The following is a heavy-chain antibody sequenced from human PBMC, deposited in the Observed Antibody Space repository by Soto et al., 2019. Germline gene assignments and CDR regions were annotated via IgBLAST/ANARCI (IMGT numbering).Heavy chain of an antibody. D-gene: IGHD3-16*01. V-gene: IGHV3-30*03. CDR1: GFTFRNYG. J-gene: IGHJ5*02. CDR3: ARAYAGNWFDP. Sequence: QVLLVESGGGVVQPGRSLRLSCTASGFTFRNYGMQWVRQAPGKGLEWVAVMSYDESQKYYVDSVKGRFTISRDNSKNTLYLQMNSLRDEDTAVYYCARAYAGNWFDPWGQGTLVTVSS. CDR2: MSYDESQK.